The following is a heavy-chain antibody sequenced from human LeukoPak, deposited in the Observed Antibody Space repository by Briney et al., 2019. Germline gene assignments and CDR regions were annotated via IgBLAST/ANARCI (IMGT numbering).Heavy chain of an antibody. CDR1: GFTFSSYW. Sequence: GGSLRLSCAASGFTFSSYWMHWVRQTPGRGLVWVARINTDGTIIDYADSVQGRFTISRDNAKNTLYLQMNSLRAEDTAVYYCARFRTWGDKAFDYWGQGTLVTVSS. V-gene: IGHV3-74*01. CDR3: ARFRTWGDKAFDY. D-gene: IGHD2-21*02. J-gene: IGHJ4*02. CDR2: INTDGTII.